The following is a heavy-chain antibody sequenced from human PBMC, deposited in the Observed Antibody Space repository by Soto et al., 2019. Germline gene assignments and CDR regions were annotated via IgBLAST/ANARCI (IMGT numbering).Heavy chain of an antibody. D-gene: IGHD1-1*01. CDR3: ARGRYGDY. J-gene: IGHJ4*02. CDR2: ISAHNGNT. V-gene: IGHV1-18*01. CDR1: GYAFTTYG. Sequence: QVHLVQSGAEVKNPGASVKVSCKGSGYAFTTYGITWVRQDPGQGLEWMGWISAHNGNTNYAQKLQVRVTVTRDTSTSTAYMELRSLRSDDTAVYYCARGRYGDYWGQGALVTVSS.